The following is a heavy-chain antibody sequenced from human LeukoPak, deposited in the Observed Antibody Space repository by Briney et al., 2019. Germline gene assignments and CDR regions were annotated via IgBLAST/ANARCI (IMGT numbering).Heavy chain of an antibody. CDR3: ARDWYAQSSRWAQHSYYYGMDV. CDR2: IYYSGST. D-gene: IGHD6-19*01. CDR1: GGSISSYY. Sequence: SETLSLTCTVSGGSISSYYWSWIPQPPGKGLEWIGYIYYSGSTNYNPSLKSRVTISVDTSKNQFSLKLSSVTAADTAVYYCARDWYAQSSRWAQHSYYYGMDVWGQGTTVTVSS. V-gene: IGHV4-59*01. J-gene: IGHJ6*02.